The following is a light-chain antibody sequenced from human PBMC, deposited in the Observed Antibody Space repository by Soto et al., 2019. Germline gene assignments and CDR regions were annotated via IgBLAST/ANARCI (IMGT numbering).Light chain of an antibody. CDR3: AAWDDSLNYV. CDR2: DVN. Sequence: QSVLTQPASVSGSPGQSITISCTGTSSDIGAYNFVSWYQQHPGKAQKLMLYDVNIRPSGVSNRLSGSKSGNTASLTICGLQSEDEADYYCAAWDDSLNYVFGTGTKVTVL. V-gene: IGLV2-14*03. J-gene: IGLJ1*01. CDR1: SSDIGAYNF.